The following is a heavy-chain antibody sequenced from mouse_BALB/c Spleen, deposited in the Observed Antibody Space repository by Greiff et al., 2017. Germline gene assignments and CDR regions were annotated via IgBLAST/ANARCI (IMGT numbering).Heavy chain of an antibody. V-gene: IGHV1S81*02. CDR2: INPSNGGT. J-gene: IGHJ4*01. D-gene: IGHD1-1*01. Sequence: QVQLQQSGAELVKPGASVKLSCKASGYTFTSYYMYWVKQRPGQGLEWIGEINPSNGGTNFNEKFKSKATLTVDKSSSTAYMQLSSLTSEDSAVYYCTRPGSSPYYYAMDYWGQGTSGTVSS. CDR3: TRPGSSPYYYAMDY. CDR1: GYTFTSYY.